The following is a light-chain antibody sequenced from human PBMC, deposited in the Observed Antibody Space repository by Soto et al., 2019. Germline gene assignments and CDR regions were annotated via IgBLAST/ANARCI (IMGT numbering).Light chain of an antibody. CDR1: QTIHSY. CDR3: QQTFSTPWT. CDR2: SAS. V-gene: IGKV1-39*01. Sequence: DVQMTQSPSSLSASVGDRITLTCRASQTIHSYLHWYQFKPGKAPQLLIQSASSLHSGVPSRFSGSGSGTHFTLIISSLQPEDSATYYCQQTFSTPWTFGQGTKVDIK. J-gene: IGKJ1*01.